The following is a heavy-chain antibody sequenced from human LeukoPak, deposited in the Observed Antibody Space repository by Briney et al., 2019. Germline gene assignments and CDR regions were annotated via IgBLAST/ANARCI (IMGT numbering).Heavy chain of an antibody. CDR3: AGSRIAAAGFYYYYGMDV. V-gene: IGHV4-59*01. CDR1: GGSISSYY. Sequence: PSETLSLTCTVSGGSISSYYWSWIRQPPGKGLEWIGYIYYSGSTNYNPSLKSRVTISVDTSKNQFSLKLSSVTAADTAVYYCAGSRIAAAGFYYYYGMDVWGQGTTVTVSS. J-gene: IGHJ6*02. D-gene: IGHD6-13*01. CDR2: IYYSGST.